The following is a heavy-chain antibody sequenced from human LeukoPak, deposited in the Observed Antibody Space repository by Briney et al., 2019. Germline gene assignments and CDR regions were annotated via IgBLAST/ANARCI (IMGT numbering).Heavy chain of an antibody. J-gene: IGHJ4*02. V-gene: IGHV5-51*01. CDR3: ARRVDGYWFFDY. CDR1: GYSFTNYW. D-gene: IGHD2-8*02. CDR2: IYPGDSDT. Sequence: GESLKISCKGSGYSFTNYWISWVRQMPGKGLEWMGIIYPGDSDTRYIPSFQGQVTISADKSINTAYLQWSSLKASDTAMYYCARRVDGYWFFDYWGQGTLVTVSS.